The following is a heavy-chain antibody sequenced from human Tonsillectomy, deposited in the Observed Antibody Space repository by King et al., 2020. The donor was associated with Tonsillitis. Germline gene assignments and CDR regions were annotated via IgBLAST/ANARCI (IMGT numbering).Heavy chain of an antibody. Sequence: VQLVESGGGLVKPGGSLRLSCAASGFTFSSXSMNWVRQAPGKGLEWVSSISSSSSYIYYADSVKGRFTISRDNAKNSLYLQMNSLRAEDTAVYYCEGDRXXGPXYXYYGXDVGGXGTTATXXS. CDR3: EGDRXXGPXYXYYGXDV. V-gene: IGHV3-21*01. CDR2: ISSSSSYI. J-gene: IGHJ6*04. CDR1: GFTFSSXS.